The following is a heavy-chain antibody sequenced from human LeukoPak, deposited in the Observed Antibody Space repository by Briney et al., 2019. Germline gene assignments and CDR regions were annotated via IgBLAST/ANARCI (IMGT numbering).Heavy chain of an antibody. V-gene: IGHV3-48*01. CDR1: GYPFSSYS. D-gene: IGHD6-6*01. CDR3: AKDLRGRIAAPDY. CDR2: ISVSGGVR. Sequence: GGSLRLSCVASGYPFSSYSMNWIRQAPGKGLEWVSYISVSGGVRSYADSVKGRFTISRDDARNSLYLQMNSLRAEDTAVYYCAKDLRGRIAAPDYWGQGTPVTVSS. J-gene: IGHJ4*02.